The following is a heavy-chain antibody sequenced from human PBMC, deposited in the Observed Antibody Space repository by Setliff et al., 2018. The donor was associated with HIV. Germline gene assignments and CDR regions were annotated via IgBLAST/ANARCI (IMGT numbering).Heavy chain of an antibody. J-gene: IGHJ4*02. CDR1: GFSFHDYA. D-gene: IGHD6-13*01. V-gene: IGHV3-23*01. CDR2: ISGSGGST. CDR3: ARARSRQLVSTAPPYFFDY. Sequence: GGSLRLSCAASGFSFHDYAIHWVRQVPGKGLEWVSGISGSGGSTYYADSVKGRFTISRDNSKNTLYLQMNSLRVDDTALYYCARARSRQLVSTAPPYFFDYWGQGTLVTVSS.